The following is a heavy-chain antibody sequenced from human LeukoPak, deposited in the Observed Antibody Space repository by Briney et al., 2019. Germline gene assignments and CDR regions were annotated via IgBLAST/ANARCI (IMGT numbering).Heavy chain of an antibody. V-gene: IGHV1-69*13. CDR3: ARDLGRGYSYGSYDY. J-gene: IGHJ4*02. CDR2: IIPIFGTA. D-gene: IGHD5-18*01. Sequence: SVKVSCKASGGTFSSYTISWVRQAPGQGLEWMGGIIPIFGTANYAQKFQGRVTITADESTSTAYMELSSLRSEDTAVYYCARDLGRGYSYGSYDYWGQGTLVTVSS. CDR1: GGTFSSYT.